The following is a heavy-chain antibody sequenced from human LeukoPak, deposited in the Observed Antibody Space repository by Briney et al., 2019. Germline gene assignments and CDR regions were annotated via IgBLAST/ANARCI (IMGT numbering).Heavy chain of an antibody. Sequence: ASGKVSFKASGYTFTSYDINWVRQATGQGLEWMGWMNPNSGNTDYAQKFQGRVTMTSDTSISTAYMELSSLRSEDTAVYYCARGIQAAAGGNWFDPWGQGTLVTVSS. J-gene: IGHJ5*02. CDR2: MNPNSGNT. CDR3: ARGIQAAAGGNWFDP. D-gene: IGHD6-25*01. CDR1: GYTFTSYD. V-gene: IGHV1-8*01.